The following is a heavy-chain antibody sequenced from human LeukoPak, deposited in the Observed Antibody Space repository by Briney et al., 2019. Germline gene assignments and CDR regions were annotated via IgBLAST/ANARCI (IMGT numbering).Heavy chain of an antibody. CDR1: GFTFSTYG. V-gene: IGHV3-33*01. J-gene: IGHJ4*02. CDR2: IWYDGSNK. D-gene: IGHD5-18*01. CDR3: ARGPGLAMGKGYFDY. Sequence: GRSLRLSCAASGFTFSTYGMHWVRQAPGKGLEWLALIWYDGSNKYYADSVKGRFSISRDNPKNTLYLQMNSLRAEDTAVYYCARGPGLAMGKGYFDYCGQGTLVTVSS.